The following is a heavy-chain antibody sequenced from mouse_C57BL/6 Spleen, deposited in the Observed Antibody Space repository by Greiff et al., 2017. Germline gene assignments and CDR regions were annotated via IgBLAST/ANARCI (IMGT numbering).Heavy chain of an antibody. CDR2: IYAGDGDN. J-gene: IGHJ3*01. CDR3: AREEFRGSSAGWFAY. Sequence: PGKGLEWIGTIYAGDGDNDYNGKFKGKATLTADKSSSTDYMQLSSLNAEDSAVYFCAREEFRGSSAGWFAYWGQGTLVTVSA. V-gene: IGHV1-80*01. D-gene: IGHD1-1*01.